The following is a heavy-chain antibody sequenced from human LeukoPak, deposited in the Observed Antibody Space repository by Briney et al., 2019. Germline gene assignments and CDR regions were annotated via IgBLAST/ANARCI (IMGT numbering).Heavy chain of an antibody. D-gene: IGHD6-13*01. V-gene: IGHV3-11*06. CDR1: GFTFSDYY. Sequence: PGGSLRLSCAASGFTFSDYYMSWIRQAPGKGLEWVSYITSSSSYYADSVKGRFTISRDNAKNSLYLQVNSLRAEDTAVYYCAKSRGYSSSWYGVDYWGQGTLVTVSS. CDR2: ITSSSS. J-gene: IGHJ4*02. CDR3: AKSRGYSSSWYGVDY.